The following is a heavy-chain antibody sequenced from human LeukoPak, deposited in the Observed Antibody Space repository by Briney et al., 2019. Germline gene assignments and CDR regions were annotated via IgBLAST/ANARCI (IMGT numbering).Heavy chain of an antibody. Sequence: PGGSLILSCAASGFTVSNNYMIWVRQAPGKGLEWVSLLYTGGETNYADSVKGRFTISRDTSKNTVSLHMSSLRAEDTAVYYCARGFAPAYNFGVFDYWGQGTLVTVSS. V-gene: IGHV3-53*01. CDR3: ARGFAPAYNFGVFDY. J-gene: IGHJ4*02. D-gene: IGHD5-18*01. CDR2: LYTGGET. CDR1: GFTVSNNY.